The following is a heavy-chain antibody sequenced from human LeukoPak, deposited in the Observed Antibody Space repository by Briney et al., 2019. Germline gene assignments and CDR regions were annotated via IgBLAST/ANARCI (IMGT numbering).Heavy chain of an antibody. CDR1: GFTFRSYG. D-gene: IGHD6-19*01. V-gene: IGHV3-30*03. Sequence: QAGGSLRLSCAASGFTFRSYGMHWVRQAPGKGLEWVAVISYDGSNKYYADSVKGRFTISRDNSKNTLYLQMNSLSAEDTAVYYCATDLSFGAEAGLDYWGQGTLVTVSS. J-gene: IGHJ4*02. CDR3: ATDLSFGAEAGLDY. CDR2: ISYDGSNK.